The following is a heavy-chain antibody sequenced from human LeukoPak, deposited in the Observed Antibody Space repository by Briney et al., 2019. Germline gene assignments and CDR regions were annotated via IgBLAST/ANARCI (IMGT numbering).Heavy chain of an antibody. CDR2: IYYSGSA. J-gene: IGHJ4*02. Sequence: SQTLSLTCTVSGGSISSGDYYWGWIRQPPGKGLEWIVYIYYSGSAYYNPPLKSRVTISVDTSKNQFSLKLSSVTAADTAVYYCARVEYNWNDEGFDYWGQGTLVTVSS. CDR3: ARVEYNWNDEGFDY. V-gene: IGHV4-30-4*08. D-gene: IGHD1-20*01. CDR1: GGSISSGDYY.